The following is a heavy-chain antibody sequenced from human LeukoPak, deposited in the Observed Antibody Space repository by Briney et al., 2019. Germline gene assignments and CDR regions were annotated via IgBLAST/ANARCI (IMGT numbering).Heavy chain of an antibody. CDR2: VSSTGGTT. Sequence: PGGSLRLSCAAPGFTFSTYGMSWVRQAPGKGLEWVSAVSSTGGTTYYADSVKGRFTISRDNSKNTPFLQINSLRAEDTALYYCAKNGDRGAFCSGGTCYPYYYYYMDVWGKGTTVTISS. V-gene: IGHV3-23*01. CDR1: GFTFSTYG. J-gene: IGHJ6*03. CDR3: AKNGDRGAFCSGGTCYPYYYYYMDV. D-gene: IGHD2-15*01.